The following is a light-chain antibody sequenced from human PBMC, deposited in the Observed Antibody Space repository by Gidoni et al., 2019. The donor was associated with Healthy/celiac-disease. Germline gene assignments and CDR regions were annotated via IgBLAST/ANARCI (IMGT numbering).Light chain of an antibody. Sequence: QSVLTQPPSVSAAPGPRVTISCTGSSSNIGAGYDVHWYQQLPGTAPKLLIHGNSNRPSGVPDRFSGSKAGTSASLAITGLQAEDEADYYCQSYDSSLSGWVFGGGTKLTVL. CDR1: SSNIGAGYD. J-gene: IGLJ3*02. CDR2: GNS. V-gene: IGLV1-40*01. CDR3: QSYDSSLSGWV.